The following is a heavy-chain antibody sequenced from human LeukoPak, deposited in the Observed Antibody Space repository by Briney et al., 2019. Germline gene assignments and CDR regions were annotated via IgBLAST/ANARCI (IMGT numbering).Heavy chain of an antibody. CDR2: IHPNSGDT. J-gene: IGHJ5*02. CDR3: ARDSSGPLNWFDP. Sequence: ASVKVSCKASAYTFTDYYIHWVRQAPGQGLEWMGSIHPNSGDTNYVQKFQGRVTMTRDTSISTAYMELSRLSSDDTAVFYCARDSSGPLNWFDPWGQGTLVTVSS. D-gene: IGHD6-25*01. V-gene: IGHV1-2*02. CDR1: AYTFTDYY.